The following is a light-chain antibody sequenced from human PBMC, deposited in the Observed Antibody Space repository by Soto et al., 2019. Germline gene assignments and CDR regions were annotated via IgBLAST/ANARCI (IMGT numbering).Light chain of an antibody. CDR1: QTISSSY. J-gene: IGKJ3*01. CDR2: GAS. V-gene: IGKV3-20*01. Sequence: EIVLTQSPGTLSLSPGEGATLSCRASQTISSSYFAWYQQKPGQAPRLLISGASSRATGIPDRFSGSGSGTDFTLTISRLEPEDFAVYFCQQYGSSPPITFGPGTKVDI. CDR3: QQYGSSPPIT.